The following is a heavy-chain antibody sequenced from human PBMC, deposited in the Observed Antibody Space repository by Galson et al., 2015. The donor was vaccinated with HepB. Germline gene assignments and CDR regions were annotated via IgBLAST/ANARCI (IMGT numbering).Heavy chain of an antibody. D-gene: IGHD3-10*01. CDR3: ARDRGWRSGSYYNEDFQH. CDR1: GFTFSDYY. J-gene: IGHJ1*01. Sequence: SLRLSCAASGFTFSDYYMSWIRQAPGKGLEWVSYISSSSSYTNYADSVKGRFTISRDNAKNSLYLQMNSLRAEDTAVYYCARDRGWRSGSYYNEDFQHWGQGTLVTVSS. CDR2: ISSSSSYT. V-gene: IGHV3-11*05.